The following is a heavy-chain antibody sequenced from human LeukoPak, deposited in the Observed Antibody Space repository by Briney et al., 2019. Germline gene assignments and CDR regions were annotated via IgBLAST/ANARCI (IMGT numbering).Heavy chain of an antibody. CDR3: ARDVTRVAVAVLGY. D-gene: IGHD6-19*01. V-gene: IGHV1-18*04. CDR2: ISAYNGNT. CDR1: GYTFISYG. J-gene: IGHJ4*02. Sequence: GASVKVSCKASGYTFISYGISWVRQAPGQGLEWMGWISAYNGNTNYAQKLQGRVTMTTDTSTSTAYMELRSLRSDDTAVYYCARDVTRVAVAVLGYWGQGTLVTVSS.